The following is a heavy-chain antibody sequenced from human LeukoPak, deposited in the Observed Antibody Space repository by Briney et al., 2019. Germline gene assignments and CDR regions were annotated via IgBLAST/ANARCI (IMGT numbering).Heavy chain of an antibody. Sequence: PGGSLRLSCAASGFTFSSYSMNWVRQAPGKGLEWVSSISSSSSYIYYADSVKGRFTISRDNAKNSLYLQMNSLRAEDTAVYYCARVGGWYQDYFDYWGQGTLVTVSS. CDR3: ARVGGWYQDYFDY. J-gene: IGHJ4*02. V-gene: IGHV3-21*01. D-gene: IGHD6-19*01. CDR1: GFTFSSYS. CDR2: ISSSSSYI.